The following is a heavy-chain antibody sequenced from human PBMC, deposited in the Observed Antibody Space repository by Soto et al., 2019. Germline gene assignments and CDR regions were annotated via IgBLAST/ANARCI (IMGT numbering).Heavy chain of an antibody. CDR2: IYHSGST. V-gene: IGHV4-4*02. D-gene: IGHD6-13*01. CDR1: GGSISSSNW. Sequence: QVQLQESGPGLVKPSGTLSLTCAVSGGSISSSNWWSWVRQPPGKGLEWIGEIYHSGSTNYNPSLKGGVPISGDKSKNQFSRKLSSVTAADTAVYYWAGGGGVAAAGAFDYWGQGTLVTVSS. CDR3: AGGGGVAAAGAFDY. J-gene: IGHJ4*02.